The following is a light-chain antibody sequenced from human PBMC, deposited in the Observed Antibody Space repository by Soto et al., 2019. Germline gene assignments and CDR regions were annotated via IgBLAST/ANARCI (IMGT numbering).Light chain of an antibody. CDR3: QQRGNWHIT. CDR2: DAS. V-gene: IGKV3-11*01. J-gene: IGKJ5*01. CDR1: QSVSSS. Sequence: EIVLTQSPATLSLSPGERATLSCRASQSVSSSLAWYQQKLGQAPRLLIYDASNRATGIPARFSGSGSGTDFTLTISSLESEDFALYYCQQRGNWHITFGQGTRLEIK.